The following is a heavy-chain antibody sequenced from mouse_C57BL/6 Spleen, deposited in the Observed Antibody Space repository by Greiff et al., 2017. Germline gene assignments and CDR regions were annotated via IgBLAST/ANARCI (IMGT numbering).Heavy chain of an antibody. V-gene: IGHV1-66*01. D-gene: IGHD3-2*02. CDR1: GYSFTSYY. Sequence: VKLMESGPELVKPGASVKISCKASGYSFTSYYIHWVKQRPGQGLEWIGWIYPGSGNTKYNEKFKGKATLTADTSSSTAYMQLSSLTSEDSAVYYCALDSSGLFFAYWGQGTLVTVSA. J-gene: IGHJ3*01. CDR2: IYPGSGNT. CDR3: ALDSSGLFFAY.